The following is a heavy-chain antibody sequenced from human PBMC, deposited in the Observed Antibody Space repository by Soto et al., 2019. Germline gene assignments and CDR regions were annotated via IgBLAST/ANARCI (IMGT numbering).Heavy chain of an antibody. CDR3: ARAGYYYDSSGYYYDY. D-gene: IGHD3-22*01. CDR2: IYSGGST. CDR1: GFTVSSNY. V-gene: IGHV3-53*01. Sequence: GGSLRLSCAASGFTVSSNYMSWVRQAPGKGLEWVSVIYSGGSTYYADSVKGRFTISRDNSKNTLYLQMNSLRAEDTAVYYCARAGYYYDSSGYYYDYWGQGTLVTVSS. J-gene: IGHJ4*02.